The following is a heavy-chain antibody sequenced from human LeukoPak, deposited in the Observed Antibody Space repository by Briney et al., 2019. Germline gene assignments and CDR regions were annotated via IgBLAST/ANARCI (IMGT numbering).Heavy chain of an antibody. V-gene: IGHV4-34*01. CDR3: AKDLTSWYRYSGDY. CDR1: GGSFSGYY. J-gene: IGHJ4*02. CDR2: INHSGST. Sequence: SSETLSLTCAVYGGSFSGYYWSWIRQPPGKGLEWIGEINHSGSTNYNPSLKSRVTISVDTSKNQFSLKLSSVTAADTAVYYCAKDLTSWYRYSGDYWGQGTLVTVSS. D-gene: IGHD6-13*01.